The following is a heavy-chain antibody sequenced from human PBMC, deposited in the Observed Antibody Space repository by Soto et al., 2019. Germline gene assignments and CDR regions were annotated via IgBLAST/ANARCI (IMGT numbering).Heavy chain of an antibody. V-gene: IGHV3-48*03. J-gene: IGHJ4*02. CDR1: GFTFSSYQ. Sequence: GSLRLSCAASGFTFSSYQMNWVRHVPGKGLEWIAYIDNSGDSIFYADSVKGRFTISRDNAKNSLHLQINSLRAEDTAVYYCARTAYYHILTGYYPFDYWGLGTLVTVSS. D-gene: IGHD3-9*01. CDR2: IDNSGDSI. CDR3: ARTAYYHILTGYYPFDY.